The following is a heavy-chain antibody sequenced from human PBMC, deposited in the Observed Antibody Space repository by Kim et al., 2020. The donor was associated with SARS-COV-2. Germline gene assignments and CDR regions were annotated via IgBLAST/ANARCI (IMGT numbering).Heavy chain of an antibody. D-gene: IGHD6-19*01. CDR1: GGSFSGYY. CDR3: AREGISSGWYLLYFDY. J-gene: IGHJ4*01. CDR2: INHSGST. Sequence: SETLSLTCAVYGGSFSGYYWSWIRQPPGKGLEWIGEINHSGSTNYNPSLKSRVTISVDTSKNQFSLKLSSVTAADTAVYYCAREGISSGWYLLYFDYWG. V-gene: IGHV4-34*01.